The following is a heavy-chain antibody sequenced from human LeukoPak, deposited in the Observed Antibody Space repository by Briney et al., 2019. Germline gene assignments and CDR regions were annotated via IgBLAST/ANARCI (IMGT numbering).Heavy chain of an antibody. CDR1: GYTLTALS. V-gene: IGHV1-24*01. CDR2: FDPEDGET. CDR3: AARNYDILTGPPAFDY. D-gene: IGHD3-9*01. Sequence: GASVKVSCKLSGYTLTALSMHWVRQAPGKGLEWMGGFDPEDGETIYAQKFQGRVTMTEDTSTDTAYMELSSLRSEDTAVYYCAARNYDILTGPPAFDYWGQGTLVTVSS. J-gene: IGHJ4*02.